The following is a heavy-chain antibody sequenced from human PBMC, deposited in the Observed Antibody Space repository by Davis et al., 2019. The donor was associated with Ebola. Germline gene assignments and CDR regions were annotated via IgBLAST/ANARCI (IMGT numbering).Heavy chain of an antibody. V-gene: IGHV4-34*01. D-gene: IGHD3-3*01. CDR1: GGSFSGYY. Sequence: SETLSLTCAVYGGSFSGYYWSWIRQPPGKGLEWIGEINHSGSTNYNPSLKSRVTISVDTSKNQFSLKLSSVTAADTAVYYCARAHVLEWLKLSWFDPWGQGTLVTVSS. J-gene: IGHJ5*02. CDR3: ARAHVLEWLKLSWFDP. CDR2: INHSGST.